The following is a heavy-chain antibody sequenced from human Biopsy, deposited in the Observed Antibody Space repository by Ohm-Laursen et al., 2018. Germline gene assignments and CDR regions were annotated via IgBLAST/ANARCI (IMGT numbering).Heavy chain of an antibody. CDR2: MNPDSGGT. V-gene: IGHV1-2*02. CDR1: GHTLTGHY. CDR3: ERDSGDGSGNYGGCFDP. J-gene: IGHJ5*02. D-gene: IGHD3-10*01. Sequence: ASVKVSCYASGHTLTGHYMHWVRQAPGQGPEWMGWMNPDSGGTKYAQKFQGRVTMTRDTSISTAYMELSSLRSDDTAVYYCERDSGDGSGNYGGCFDPWGQGTLVTVSS.